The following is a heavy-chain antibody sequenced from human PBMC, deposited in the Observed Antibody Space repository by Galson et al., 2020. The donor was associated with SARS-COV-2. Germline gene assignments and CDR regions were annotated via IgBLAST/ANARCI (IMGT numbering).Heavy chain of an antibody. CDR1: GFTFSSYG. CDR2: ISYDGSNK. J-gene: IGHJ4*02. V-gene: IGHV3-30*18. Sequence: GESLKISCAASGFTFSSYGMHWVRQAPGKGLEWVAVISYDGSNKYYADSVKGRFTISRDNSKNTLYLQMNSLRAEDTAVYYCAKTLDGGYYSAIDYWGQGTLVTVSS. CDR3: AKTLDGGYYSAIDY. D-gene: IGHD3-22*01.